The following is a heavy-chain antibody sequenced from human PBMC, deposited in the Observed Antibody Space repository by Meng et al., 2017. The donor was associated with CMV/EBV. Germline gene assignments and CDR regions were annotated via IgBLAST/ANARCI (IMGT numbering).Heavy chain of an antibody. D-gene: IGHD1-26*01. Sequence: GGSLRLSCAASGFTFSSYSMNWVRQAPGKGLEWVSSISSSSSYIYYADSAKGRFTISRDNAKNSLYLQMNSLRAEDTAVYYCAKERGWELLGLFDYWGQGTLVTVSS. CDR1: GFTFSSYS. J-gene: IGHJ4*02. CDR2: ISSSSSYI. V-gene: IGHV3-21*01. CDR3: AKERGWELLGLFDY.